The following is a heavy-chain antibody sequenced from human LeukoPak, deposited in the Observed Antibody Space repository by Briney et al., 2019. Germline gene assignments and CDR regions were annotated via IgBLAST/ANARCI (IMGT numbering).Heavy chain of an antibody. Sequence: GGSLRLSCAASGTNFRASGMHWVRQAPGMGLEWVTFIQTDGSDKRYAASVAGRFTISRDDSKNTVYLHMNSLRPDDSALYYCAREGGTVVVGRFDYWGQGTLVTVSS. J-gene: IGHJ4*02. CDR3: AREGGTVVVGRFDY. V-gene: IGHV3-30*02. CDR2: IQTDGSDK. D-gene: IGHD2-2*01. CDR1: GTNFRASG.